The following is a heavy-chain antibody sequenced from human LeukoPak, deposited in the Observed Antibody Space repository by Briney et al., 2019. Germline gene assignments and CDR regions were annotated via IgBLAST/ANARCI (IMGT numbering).Heavy chain of an antibody. Sequence: SETLSLTCAVYGGSFSGYYWSWIRQPPGKGLEWIGEINHSGSTNYNPSLKSRVTISVDTSKNQFSLKLSSVTAADTAVYYCARGRGGCTNGVCYSQKNSKKYYFDYWGQGTLVTVSS. V-gene: IGHV4-34*01. J-gene: IGHJ4*02. CDR3: ARGRGGCTNGVCYSQKNSKKYYFDY. D-gene: IGHD2-8*01. CDR2: INHSGST. CDR1: GGSFSGYY.